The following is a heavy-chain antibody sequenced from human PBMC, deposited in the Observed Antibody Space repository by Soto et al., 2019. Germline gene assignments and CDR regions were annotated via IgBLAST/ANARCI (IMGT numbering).Heavy chain of an antibody. J-gene: IGHJ4*02. V-gene: IGHV3-33*01. CDR3: ARGGYYDSSAYYYSDY. D-gene: IGHD3-22*01. CDR2: IWYDGSNK. CDR1: GFTFRSYG. Sequence: QVQLVESGGGVVQPGRSLRLSCVASGFTFRSYGIHWVRQAPGKGLEWVAVIWYDGSNKYYADSVKGRFTISRDNSKNTLYLRVNSLRAEDTAVYYCARGGYYDSSAYYYSDYWGQGTLVTVSS.